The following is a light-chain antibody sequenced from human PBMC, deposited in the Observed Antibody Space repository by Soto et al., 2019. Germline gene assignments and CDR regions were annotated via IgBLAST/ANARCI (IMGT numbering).Light chain of an antibody. J-gene: IGKJ2*01. V-gene: IGKV1-5*03. CDR3: QHYNSYPYT. Sequence: DIQMTQSPSTLSASVGDRVTITCRASQSISNWLAWYQQKPGKAPNLLIYKASSLESGVPSRFSGSGSGTDFTLTISSLQPADFATYYYQHYNSYPYTFGQGTKLEIK. CDR1: QSISNW. CDR2: KAS.